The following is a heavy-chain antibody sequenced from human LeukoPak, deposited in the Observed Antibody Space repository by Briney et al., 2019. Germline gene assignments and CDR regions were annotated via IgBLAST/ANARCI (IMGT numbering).Heavy chain of an antibody. J-gene: IGHJ4*02. CDR1: GLTFRNYG. CDR2: ISYDGSNK. D-gene: IGHD3-22*01. Sequence: GRSLRLSCAASGLTFRNYGMHWVRQAPGKGLEWVAVISYDGSNKYYADSVKGRFTISRDNSKNTLYLQMNSLRAEDTAVYYCAKVDYDSSGYYYGFYYWGQGTLVTVSS. V-gene: IGHV3-30*18. CDR3: AKVDYDSSGYYYGFYY.